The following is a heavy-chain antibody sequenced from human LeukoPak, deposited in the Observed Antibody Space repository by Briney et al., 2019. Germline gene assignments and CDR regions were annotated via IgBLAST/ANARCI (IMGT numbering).Heavy chain of an antibody. J-gene: IGHJ4*02. D-gene: IGHD6-19*01. V-gene: IGHV1-2*02. CDR2: INPNSGGT. CDR3: ARGAVAGTSFEDY. CDR1: GYTFTGYY. Sequence: ASVKVSCKASGYTFTGYYMHWVRQAPGQGLEWMGWINPNSGGTNYAQKLQGRVTMTTDTSTSTAYMELRSLRSDDTAVYYCARGAVAGTSFEDYWGQGTLVTVSS.